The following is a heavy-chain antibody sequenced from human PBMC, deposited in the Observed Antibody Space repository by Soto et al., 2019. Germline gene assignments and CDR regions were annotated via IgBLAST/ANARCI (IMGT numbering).Heavy chain of an antibody. V-gene: IGHV3-21*01. CDR3: ERANEDTIGDTDY. J-gene: IGHJ4*02. CDR1: GFPFSSYS. CDR2: ISSGSSYI. Sequence: GGSLRLSWAASGFPFSSYSMNWVRQAPGKGLEWVSSISSGSSYIYYAGSVKGRFTISRDNAKNSLYLQMNSLRVEDTAVYYCERANEDTIGDTDYWGQGTLVTVSS. D-gene: IGHD3-16*01.